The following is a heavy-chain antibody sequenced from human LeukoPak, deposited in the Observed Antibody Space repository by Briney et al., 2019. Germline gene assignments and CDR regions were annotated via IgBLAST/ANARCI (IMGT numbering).Heavy chain of an antibody. CDR1: GFTFSSYE. J-gene: IGHJ4*02. D-gene: IGHD3-22*01. CDR2: ISSSGSTI. V-gene: IGHV3-48*03. CDR3: ARDRYYYDSSGYLVDY. Sequence: GGSLRLSCAASGFTFSSYEMNWVRQAPGEGLEWVSYISSSGSTIYYADSVKGRFTISRDNAKNSLYLQMNSLRAEDTAVYYCARDRYYYDSSGYLVDYWGQGTLVTVSS.